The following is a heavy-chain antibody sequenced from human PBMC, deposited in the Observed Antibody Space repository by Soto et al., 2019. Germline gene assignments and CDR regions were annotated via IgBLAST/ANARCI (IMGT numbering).Heavy chain of an antibody. J-gene: IGHJ4*02. D-gene: IGHD1-20*01. CDR1: GFTFSSYA. V-gene: IGHV3-64D*06. CDR3: VKDRYNWNGGGDC. Sequence: HPGGSLRLSCSASGFTFSSYAMHWVRQAPGKGLEYVSVISNNGDSTYYADSVKGRFTISRDNSKNALYLQVSSLRTEDTAVYYCVKDRYNWNGGGDCWGQGT. CDR2: ISNNGDST.